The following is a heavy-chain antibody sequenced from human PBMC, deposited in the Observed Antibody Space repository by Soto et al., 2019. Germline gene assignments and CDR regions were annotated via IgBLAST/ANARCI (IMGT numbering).Heavy chain of an antibody. CDR2: INHSGST. CDR1: GGSFSGYY. J-gene: IGHJ6*02. V-gene: IGHV4-34*01. CDR3: ARGSDWKGVRGVIPLRYYYYAMDV. Sequence: SETLSLTCAVYGGSFSGYYWSWIRQPPGKGLEWVGEINHSGSTNYNPSLKSRVTISVDTSKNQFSLKLSSVTAADTAVYYCARGSDWKGVRGVIPLRYYYYAMDVWGQGTTVTVSS. D-gene: IGHD3-10*01.